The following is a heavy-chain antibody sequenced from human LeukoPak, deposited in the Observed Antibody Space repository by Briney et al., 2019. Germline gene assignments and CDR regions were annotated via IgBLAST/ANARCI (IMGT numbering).Heavy chain of an antibody. V-gene: IGHV3-53*01. CDR1: GFTVNSNS. J-gene: IGHJ6*02. CDR3: VGRPYYYYGMDV. CDR2: IYSGDST. Sequence: GGSLRLSCAASGFTVNSNSMSWVRQATGKGLECVAAIYSGDSTYYPDSVKGRFSISRDNSKNTLYLQMSSLRAEDTAIYYCVGRPYYYYGMDVWGQGTTVTVSS.